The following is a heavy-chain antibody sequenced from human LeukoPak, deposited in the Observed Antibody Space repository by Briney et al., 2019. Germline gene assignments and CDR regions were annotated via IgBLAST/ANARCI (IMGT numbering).Heavy chain of an antibody. J-gene: IGHJ4*02. V-gene: IGHV3-74*01. CDR2: IYNDGSST. D-gene: IGHD3-9*01. Sequence: GGSLRLSCAVSGLTFSNYWMHWVRQAPGKGLVWVSRIYNDGSSTSYADSVKGRFTISRDNAKSTLYLQMNSLRAEDTAVYYCARSPHILTGENFDYWGQGTLLTVSS. CDR3: ARSPHILTGENFDY. CDR1: GLTFSNYW.